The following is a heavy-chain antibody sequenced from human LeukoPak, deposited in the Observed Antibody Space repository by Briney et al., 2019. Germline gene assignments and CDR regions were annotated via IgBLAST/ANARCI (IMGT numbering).Heavy chain of an antibody. CDR2: INPIGART. D-gene: IGHD5-18*01. Sequence: ASVKVSCKASGYTFTSYYMHWVRQAPGQGLDWMGIINPIGARTTYAQKFRGRLTMTRDTSTSTVYMELSGLRSEDTAVYYCARETALVTNYYSYYGMDVWGQGTTVTVSS. V-gene: IGHV1-46*01. CDR1: GYTFTSYY. J-gene: IGHJ6*02. CDR3: ARETALVTNYYSYYGMDV.